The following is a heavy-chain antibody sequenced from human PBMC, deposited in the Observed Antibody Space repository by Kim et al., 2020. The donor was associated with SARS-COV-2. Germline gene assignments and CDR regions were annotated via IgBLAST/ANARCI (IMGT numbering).Heavy chain of an antibody. CDR2: FDPEDGET. D-gene: IGHD6-19*01. Sequence: ASVKVSCKVSGYTLTELSMHWVRQAPGKGLEWMGGFDPEDGETIYAQKFQGRVTMTEDTSTDTTYMELSSLRSEDTAVYYCATTQWLVHKMFDPWGQGTLVTVSS. J-gene: IGHJ5*02. CDR3: ATTQWLVHKMFDP. CDR1: GYTLTELS. V-gene: IGHV1-24*01.